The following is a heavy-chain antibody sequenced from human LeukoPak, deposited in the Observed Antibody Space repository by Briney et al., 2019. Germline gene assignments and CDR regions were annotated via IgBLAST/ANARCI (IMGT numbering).Heavy chain of an antibody. J-gene: IGHJ4*02. CDR3: ARVGSTAYFDS. V-gene: IGHV6-1*01. CDR2: TYYRSKWYN. Sequence: SQTLSLTCALSGDSVSSYRVAWNWIRQSPSRGLEWLGRTYYRSKWYNDYAVSVRSRVTINADTSKNQFSLQLNSVIPEDTAVYYCARVGSTAYFDSWGQGTLVTVSS. CDR1: GDSVSSYRVA. D-gene: IGHD6-13*01.